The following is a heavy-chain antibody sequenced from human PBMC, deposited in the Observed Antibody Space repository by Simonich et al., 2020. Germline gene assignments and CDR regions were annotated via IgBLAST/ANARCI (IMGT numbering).Heavy chain of an antibody. CDR1: GYTFTGYY. Sequence: QVQLVQSGAEVKKPGASVKVSCKASGYTFTGYYMHWEQQAPGQGLGWSGGIKPTRGGPNNSQKFQGRITMTRETSISTAYMGLSRLGSDDTAVYYCARGGVRSSSWYWYFDLWGRGTLVTVSS. CDR2: IKPTRGGP. CDR3: ARGGVRSSSWYWYFDL. V-gene: IGHV1-2*02. J-gene: IGHJ2*01. D-gene: IGHD6-13*01.